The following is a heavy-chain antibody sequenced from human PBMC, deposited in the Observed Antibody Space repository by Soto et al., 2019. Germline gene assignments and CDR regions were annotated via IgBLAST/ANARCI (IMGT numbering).Heavy chain of an antibody. CDR3: ARDRRGYSGYYYGMDV. D-gene: IGHD5-12*01. CDR1: GCTFSSYA. J-gene: IGHJ6*02. Sequence: ASVKVSCTASGCTFSSYAISWVRHAPGQGLEWMGWISAYNGNTNYAQKLKGRVTMTTDTSTSTAYMELRSLRSDDTAVYYCARDRRGYSGYYYGMDVWGQGTTVTVS. CDR2: ISAYNGNT. V-gene: IGHV1-18*01.